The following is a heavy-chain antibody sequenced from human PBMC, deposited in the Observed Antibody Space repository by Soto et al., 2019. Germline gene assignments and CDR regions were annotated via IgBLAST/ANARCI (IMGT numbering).Heavy chain of an antibody. Sequence: PXGSLRLSCAASGFTFTIYWMSWVRQAPGKGLEWVANIKEDGSEKYYVDSVKGRFTISRDNAKNSLFLEMNSLRAEDTAVYYCASYYYYHMDVWGKGTTVTVSS. CDR2: IKEDGSEK. J-gene: IGHJ6*03. CDR3: ASYYYYHMDV. V-gene: IGHV3-7*01. CDR1: GFTFTIYW.